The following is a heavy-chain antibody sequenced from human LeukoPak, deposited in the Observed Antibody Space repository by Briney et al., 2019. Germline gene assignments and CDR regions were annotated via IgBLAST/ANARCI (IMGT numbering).Heavy chain of an antibody. CDR2: ISWNGGNI. V-gene: IGHV3-9*01. D-gene: IGHD6-19*01. J-gene: IGHJ5*02. Sequence: GGSLRLSCVASGFSFDDYGMFWVRQTPGKGLEWVSGISWNGGNIGYADSVKGRFTISRDNSKNTLYLQMNSLRAEGTAVYYCAKYSSGWGGWFDPWGQGTLVTVSS. CDR3: AKYSSGWGGWFDP. CDR1: GFSFDDYG.